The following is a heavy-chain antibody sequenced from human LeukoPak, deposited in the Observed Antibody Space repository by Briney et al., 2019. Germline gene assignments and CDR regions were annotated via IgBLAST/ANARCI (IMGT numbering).Heavy chain of an antibody. CDR1: GFTFSSYA. CDR2: TSYDGSNK. J-gene: IGHJ3*02. CDR3: ASSGYYYDSSGNAFDI. D-gene: IGHD3-22*01. Sequence: GRSLRLSCAASGFTFSSYAMHWVRQAPGKGLEWVAVTSYDGSNKYYADSVKGRFTISRDNSKNTPYLQMNSLRAEDTAVYYCASSGYYYDSSGNAFDIWGQGTMVTVSS. V-gene: IGHV3-30*01.